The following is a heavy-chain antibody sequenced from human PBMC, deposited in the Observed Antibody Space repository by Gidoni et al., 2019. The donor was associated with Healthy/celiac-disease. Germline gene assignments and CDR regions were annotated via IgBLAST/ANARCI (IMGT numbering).Heavy chain of an antibody. J-gene: IGHJ6*02. CDR3: ARVSRVRSEGMDV. CDR2: INPSGGST. V-gene: IGHV1-46*01. Sequence: QVQLVQSGAEVKKPGASGKVSCKASGNTFTSYYMHWVRQAPGQGLEWMGIINPSGGSTSYAQKFQGRVTMTRDTSTSTVYMELSSLRSEDTAVYYCARVSRVRSEGMDVWGQGTTVTVSS. CDR1: GNTFTSYY. D-gene: IGHD2-15*01.